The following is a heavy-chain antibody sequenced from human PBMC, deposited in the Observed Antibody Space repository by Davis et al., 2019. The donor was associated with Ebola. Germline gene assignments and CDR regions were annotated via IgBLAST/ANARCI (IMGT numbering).Heavy chain of an antibody. D-gene: IGHD2-15*01. V-gene: IGHV5-10-1*01. CDR1: GYNFTNYW. CDR2: IDPSDSYT. CDR3: ARRYCSGGTCYLDY. J-gene: IGHJ4*02. Sequence: KVSCKGSGYNFTNYWISWVRQMSGKGLEWMGRIDPSDSYTYYTPSFRGHVTVSSDRSTGAAYLEWSSLRASDSAMYYCARRYCSGGTCYLDYWGQGTLVTVSS.